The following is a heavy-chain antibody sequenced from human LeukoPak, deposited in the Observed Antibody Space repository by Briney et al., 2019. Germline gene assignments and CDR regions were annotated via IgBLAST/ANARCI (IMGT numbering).Heavy chain of an antibody. V-gene: IGHV1-18*01. CDR3: ARDLRRSGYAGGAFDI. Sequence: GASVKVSCKASGYTFTSYGISWVRQAPGQGLEWIGWISAYNGNTNYAQKLQGRVTMTTDTSTSTAYMELRSLRSEDTAVYYCARDLRRSGYAGGAFDIWGQGTMVTVSS. J-gene: IGHJ3*02. CDR1: GYTFTSYG. D-gene: IGHD5-12*01. CDR2: ISAYNGNT.